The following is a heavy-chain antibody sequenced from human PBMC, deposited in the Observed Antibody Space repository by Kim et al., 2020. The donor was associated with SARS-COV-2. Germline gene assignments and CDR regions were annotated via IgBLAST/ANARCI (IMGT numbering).Heavy chain of an antibody. CDR2: INHSGST. CDR1: GGSFSGYY. V-gene: IGHV4-34*01. Sequence: SETLSLTCAVYGGSFSGYYWSWIRQPPGKGLEWIGEINHSGSTNYNPSLKSRVTISVDTSKNQFSLKLSSVTAADTAVYYCARGRRHSNYDFWSAPHKAEYFQHWGQGTLVTVSS. J-gene: IGHJ1*01. D-gene: IGHD3-3*01. CDR3: ARGRRHSNYDFWSAPHKAEYFQH.